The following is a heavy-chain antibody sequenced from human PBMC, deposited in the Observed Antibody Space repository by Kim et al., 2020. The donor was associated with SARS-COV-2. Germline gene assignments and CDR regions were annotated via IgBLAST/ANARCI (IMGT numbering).Heavy chain of an antibody. D-gene: IGHD6-13*01. CDR3: ARDWGPGIAAAANY. J-gene: IGHJ4*02. V-gene: IGHV1-3*01. Sequence: SQKFQGRVTITRDTSASTAYMELSSLRSEDTAVYYCARDWGPGIAAAANYWGQGTLVTVSS.